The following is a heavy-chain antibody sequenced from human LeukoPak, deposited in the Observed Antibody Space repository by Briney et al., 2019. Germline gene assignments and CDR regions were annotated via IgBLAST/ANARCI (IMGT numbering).Heavy chain of an antibody. D-gene: IGHD5-18*01. J-gene: IGHJ4*02. CDR1: GGSISSSSYY. CDR3: ATVRRIQPNFDY. V-gene: IGHV4-39*01. Sequence: PSETLSLTCTVSGGSISSSSYYWGWIHQPPGKGLEWIGSIYYSGSTYYNPSLKSRVTISVDTSKNQFSLKLSSVTAADTAVYYCATVRRIQPNFDYWGQGTLVTVSS. CDR2: IYYSGST.